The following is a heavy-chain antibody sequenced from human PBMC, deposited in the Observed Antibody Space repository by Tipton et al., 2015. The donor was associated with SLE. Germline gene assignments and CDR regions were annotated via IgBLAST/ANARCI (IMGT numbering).Heavy chain of an antibody. CDR3: ASHFSSESWSGYYKGGHYFDY. V-gene: IGHV4-39*07. D-gene: IGHD3-3*01. CDR1: GGSISNRTYH. CDR2: LYYSGTP. Sequence: LRLSCTVSGGSISNRTYHWGWIRQPPGKGLEWIGSLYYSGTPNYNPSLKTRVTISKDTSKNQFSLKLSSVTAADTAVYYCASHFSSESWSGYYKGGHYFDYWGQGTLVTVSP. J-gene: IGHJ4*02.